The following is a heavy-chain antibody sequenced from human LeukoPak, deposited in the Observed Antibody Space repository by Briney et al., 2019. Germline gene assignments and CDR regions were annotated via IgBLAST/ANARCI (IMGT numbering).Heavy chain of an antibody. D-gene: IGHD5-24*01. CDR1: GGSISSGSYY. CDR2: FYTSGST. Sequence: PSETLSLTCTVSGGSISSGSYYWSWIRQPAGKGLEWIGRFYTSGSTNYNPSLKSRVTISVDTSKNQVSLKLNSVTAADTAVYYCARGRDGYNFLNRGEYYYFDYWGQGTLVTVSS. CDR3: ARGRDGYNFLNRGEYYYFDY. J-gene: IGHJ4*02. V-gene: IGHV4-61*02.